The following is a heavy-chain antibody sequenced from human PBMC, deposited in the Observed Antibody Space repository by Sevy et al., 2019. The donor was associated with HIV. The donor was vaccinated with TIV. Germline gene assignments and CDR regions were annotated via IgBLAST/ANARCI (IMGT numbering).Heavy chain of an antibody. J-gene: IGHJ3*02. CDR3: ARSRAYPRDSDDGFAN. V-gene: IGHV4-59*01. Sequence: SETLSLTCLVSDASITTNYWSWIRQAPGKGLEWIGYFFHSGTTNYNRSLKSRVTISGDTSKNKFSLRLTSVTAADTAVYYCARSRAYPRDSDDGFANWGQGTMVTVSS. CDR2: FFHSGTT. CDR1: DASITTNY. D-gene: IGHD2-21*01.